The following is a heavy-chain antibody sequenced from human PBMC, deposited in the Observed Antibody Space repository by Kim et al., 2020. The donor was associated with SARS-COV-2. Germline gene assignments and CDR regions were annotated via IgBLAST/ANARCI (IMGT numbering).Heavy chain of an antibody. J-gene: IGHJ4*02. V-gene: IGHV3-9*01. D-gene: IGHD1-26*01. CDR1: GFTFDDYA. CDR2: ISWNSGSI. Sequence: GGSLRLSCAASGFTFDDYAMHWVRQAPGKGLEWVSGISWNSGSIGYADSVKGRFTISRDNAKNSLYLQMNSLRAEDTALYYCAKDIGYSGSYADYWGQG. CDR3: AKDIGYSGSYADY.